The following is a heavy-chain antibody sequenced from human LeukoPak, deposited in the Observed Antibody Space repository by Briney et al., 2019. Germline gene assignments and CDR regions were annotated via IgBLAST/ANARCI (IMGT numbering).Heavy chain of an antibody. CDR1: GLTVSDNY. V-gene: IGHV3-66*01. CDR3: ARARESSGYWPLND. D-gene: IGHD3-22*01. Sequence: PGGSLRLSCAASGLTVSDNYMTWVRQAPGKGLEWVSVIYSGGTTFYADSVKGRFIISRDNSKNTLYLHMNSLTVEDTAVYYCARARESSGYWPLNDWGQGTLVTVSS. CDR2: IYSGGTT. J-gene: IGHJ4*02.